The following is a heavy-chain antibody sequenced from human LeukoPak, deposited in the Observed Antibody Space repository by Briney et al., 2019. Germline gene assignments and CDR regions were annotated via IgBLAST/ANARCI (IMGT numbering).Heavy chain of an antibody. Sequence: TGGSLSLSCSASGFTFSSYAMHWVRQAPGEGLEYVSSISSNGDSTYYADSVKGRFTISRDNSKNTLYLQMSSPRAEDTAVYYCVKGLRYYDSSDTFDYWGQGTLVTVSS. CDR3: VKGLRYYDSSDTFDY. CDR2: ISSNGDST. CDR1: GFTFSSYA. V-gene: IGHV3-64D*06. J-gene: IGHJ4*02. D-gene: IGHD3-22*01.